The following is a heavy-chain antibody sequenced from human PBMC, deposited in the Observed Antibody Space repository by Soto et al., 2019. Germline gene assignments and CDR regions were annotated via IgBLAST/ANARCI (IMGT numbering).Heavy chain of an antibody. J-gene: IGHJ1*01. CDR2: INHSGST. V-gene: IGHV4-34*01. Sequence: QVQLQQWGAGLLKPSETLSLTCAVYGGSFSGYYWSWIRQPPGKGLEWIGAINHSGSTTYNPSCKSRVTISVDTSKNQCSLKLSSVTAADTAVYDCARGGIVGSGWYSQHWGQGTLVTVSS. CDR3: ARGGIVGSGWYSQH. D-gene: IGHD6-19*01. CDR1: GGSFSGYY.